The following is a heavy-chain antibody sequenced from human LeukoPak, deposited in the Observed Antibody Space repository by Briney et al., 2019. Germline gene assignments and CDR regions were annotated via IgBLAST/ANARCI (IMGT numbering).Heavy chain of an antibody. CDR2: IRYDGSNK. J-gene: IGHJ4*02. CDR3: ARDLYLSY. V-gene: IGHV3-30*02. Sequence: GGSLRLSCAASGFSFSDYAIYWVRQTPGKGLEWVAFIRYDGSNKIYADSVKGRFTISRDNSKNTLYLQMNSLRAEDTAVYYCARDLYLSYWGQGTLVTVSS. CDR1: GFSFSDYA. D-gene: IGHD2-8*01.